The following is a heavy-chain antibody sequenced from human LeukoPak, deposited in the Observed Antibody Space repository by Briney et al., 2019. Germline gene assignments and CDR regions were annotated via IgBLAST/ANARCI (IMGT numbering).Heavy chain of an antibody. CDR3: ARHYCSGVTCYSFDY. CDR2: ISYSGST. CDR1: GGSISTYY. Sequence: SETLSLTCTVSGGSISTYYWSWIRQPPGKGLEWIGYISYSGSTNYNPSLKSRVTISVDTSKNQFYLKLNSVTAADTAFYYCARHYCSGVTCYSFDYRGQGSLVTVSS. J-gene: IGHJ4*02. D-gene: IGHD2-15*01. V-gene: IGHV4-59*08.